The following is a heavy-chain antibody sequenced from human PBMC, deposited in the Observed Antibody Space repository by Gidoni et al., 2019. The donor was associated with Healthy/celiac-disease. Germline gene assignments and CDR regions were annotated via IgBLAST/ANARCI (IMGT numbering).Heavy chain of an antibody. CDR2: IYYSGST. D-gene: IGHD3-10*01. CDR3: ARLNEAWFHFDY. CDR1: GGSISSYY. J-gene: IGHJ4*02. Sequence: QVQLQESCPGLVKPSETLSLTCTVSGGSISSYYWSWIRQPPGTGLEWIGYIYYSGSTNYNPSLKSRVTISVDTSKNQFSLKLSSVTAADTAVYYCARLNEAWFHFDYWGQGTLVTVSS. V-gene: IGHV4-59*12.